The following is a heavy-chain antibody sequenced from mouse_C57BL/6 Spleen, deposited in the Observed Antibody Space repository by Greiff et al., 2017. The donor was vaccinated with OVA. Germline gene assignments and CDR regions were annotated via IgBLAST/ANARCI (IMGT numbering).Heavy chain of an antibody. CDR2: ISGGGGNT. CDR3: ARQGYDYDGYYFDY. Sequence: DVHLVESGGGLVKPGGSLKLSCAASGFTFSSYTMSWVRQTPEKRLEWVATISGGGGNTYYPDSVKGRFTISRDNAKNTLYLQMSSLRSEDTALYYCARQGYDYDGYYFDYWGQGTTLTVSS. J-gene: IGHJ2*01. CDR1: GFTFSSYT. D-gene: IGHD2-4*01. V-gene: IGHV5-9*01.